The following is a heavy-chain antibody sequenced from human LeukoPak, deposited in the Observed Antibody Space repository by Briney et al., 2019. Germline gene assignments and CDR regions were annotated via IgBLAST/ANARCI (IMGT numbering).Heavy chain of an antibody. Sequence: SVKVSCKASGGTFSSYAINWVRQAPGQGLEWMGIIIPIFGTANYAQKFQGRVTITADESTSTAYMELSSLRSEDTAVYYCARDRGAYCGGDCYSGVCYYYYMDVWGKGTTVTISS. J-gene: IGHJ6*03. CDR2: IIPIFGTA. CDR1: GGTFSSYA. V-gene: IGHV1-69*13. CDR3: ARDRGAYCGGDCYSGVCYYYYMDV. D-gene: IGHD2-21*02.